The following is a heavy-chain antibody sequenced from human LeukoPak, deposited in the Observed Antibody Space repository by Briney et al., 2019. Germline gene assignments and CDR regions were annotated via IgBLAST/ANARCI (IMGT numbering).Heavy chain of an antibody. Sequence: GGSLRLSCAASGFTFSSYAMSWVRQAPGKGLEWVSAISGSGGSTYYADSVKGRFTISRDNSKNTLYLQMNSLRAEDTAVYYCAKVAGPQGGSYHEYFQHWGQGTLVTVSS. V-gene: IGHV3-23*01. CDR1: GFTFSSYA. CDR2: ISGSGGST. J-gene: IGHJ1*01. D-gene: IGHD1-26*01. CDR3: AKVAGPQGGSYHEYFQH.